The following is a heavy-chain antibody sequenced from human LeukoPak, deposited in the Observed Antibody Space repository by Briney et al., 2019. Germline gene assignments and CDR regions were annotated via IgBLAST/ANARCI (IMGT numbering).Heavy chain of an antibody. CDR1: GFTFTDFY. Sequence: ASARVSCKATGFTFTDFYMHWIRQAPGQGLEWMGWIHTRSGGTNSAQKFQDRLTMTRHTSISTIYMELNSLTSDDPAVYYCARDLDWGPDSWGQGTLVTVSS. J-gene: IGHJ4*02. CDR3: ARDLDWGPDS. D-gene: IGHD3-9*01. CDR2: IHTRSGGT. V-gene: IGHV1-2*02.